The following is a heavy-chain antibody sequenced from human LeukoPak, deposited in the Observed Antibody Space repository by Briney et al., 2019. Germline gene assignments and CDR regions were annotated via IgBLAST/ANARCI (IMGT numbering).Heavy chain of an antibody. CDR3: ARGSMQNWFDP. CDR2: IYYSGST. CDR1: GGSISSSSYY. J-gene: IGHJ5*02. Sequence: SETLSLTCTVSGGSISSSSYYWGWIRQPPGKGLEWIGSIYYSGSTYYNPSLKSRVTISVDTSKNQFSLKLSSVTAADTAVSYCARGSMQNWFDPWGQGTLVTVSS. V-gene: IGHV4-39*07.